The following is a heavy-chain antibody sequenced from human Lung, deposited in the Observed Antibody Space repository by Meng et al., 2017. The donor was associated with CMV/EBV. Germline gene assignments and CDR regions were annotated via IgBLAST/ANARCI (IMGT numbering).Heavy chain of an antibody. V-gene: IGHV3-9*01. CDR2: ISWNSGSI. Sequence: GGSLRLXCAASGFSFKDYGMNWVRQAPGEGLEWGAVISWNSGSIDYADSVKGRFTISRDNAKNYLYLQMNSLRPEDAALYYCTKEDGGAYGLDVWGQGTTVTVSS. CDR3: TKEDGGAYGLDV. D-gene: IGHD4-17*01. CDR1: GFSFKDYG. J-gene: IGHJ6*02.